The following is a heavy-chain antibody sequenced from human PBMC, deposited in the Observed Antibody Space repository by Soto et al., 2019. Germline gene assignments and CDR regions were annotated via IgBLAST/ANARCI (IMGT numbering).Heavy chain of an antibody. V-gene: IGHV3-23*01. J-gene: IGHJ4*02. Sequence: GGSLRLSCAASGFTFSSYAMSWVRQAPGKGLEWVSAIIGSGGSTYYADSVKDRFTISRDNSKNTLYLQMNSLRAEDTAVYYCAKGPGIAAAGPSDYWGQGTLVTVSS. CDR3: AKGPGIAAAGPSDY. CDR1: GFTFSSYA. D-gene: IGHD6-13*01. CDR2: IIGSGGST.